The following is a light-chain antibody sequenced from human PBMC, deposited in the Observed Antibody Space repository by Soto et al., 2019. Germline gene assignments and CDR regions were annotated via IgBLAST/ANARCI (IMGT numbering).Light chain of an antibody. CDR2: KAS. Sequence: DILMTQSPSTLSASVGDSVTITCRASQSVSGWLAWFQQKPGKAPKVLIYKASNLESGVPSRFSGSGTGTEFTLTITSLQPDDFATYYCQHYYGYSWTFGQGTRVEIK. V-gene: IGKV1-5*03. CDR3: QHYYGYSWT. J-gene: IGKJ1*01. CDR1: QSVSGW.